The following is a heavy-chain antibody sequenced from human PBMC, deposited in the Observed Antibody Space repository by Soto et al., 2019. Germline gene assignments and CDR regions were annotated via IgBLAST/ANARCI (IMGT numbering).Heavy chain of an antibody. D-gene: IGHD3-22*01. CDR2: ISYDGSNK. CDR3: ARDRPEYYYDSSGYYYRGRVAYYYGMDV. Sequence: GGSLRLSCAASGFTFSSYAMHWVRQAPGKGLEWVAVISYDGSNKYYADSVKGRFTISRDNSKNTLYLQMNSLRAEDTAVYYCARDRPEYYYDSSGYYYRGRVAYYYGMDVWGQGTTVTVS. V-gene: IGHV3-30-3*01. J-gene: IGHJ6*02. CDR1: GFTFSSYA.